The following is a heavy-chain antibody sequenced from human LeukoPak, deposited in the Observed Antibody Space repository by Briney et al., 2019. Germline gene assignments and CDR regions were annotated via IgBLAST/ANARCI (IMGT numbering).Heavy chain of an antibody. Sequence: AASVKVSCKTSGYTFTSYHINWVRQATGQGLEWMGWMNPYSGDRGYAQKFQGRVSITSDTSISTAYLELSSLRSDDTAVYFCARTTSLTASGYDYWGQGPLVTVSS. CDR3: ARTTSLTASGYDY. D-gene: IGHD4-17*01. J-gene: IGHJ4*02. CDR1: GYTFTSYH. CDR2: MNPYSGDR. V-gene: IGHV1-8*03.